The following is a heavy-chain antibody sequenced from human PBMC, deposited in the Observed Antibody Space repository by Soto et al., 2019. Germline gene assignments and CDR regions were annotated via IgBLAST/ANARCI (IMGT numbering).Heavy chain of an antibody. D-gene: IGHD2-8*01. CDR3: TTDVFRYCTNGVCWTAEYFQH. CDR2: IKSKTDGGTT. Sequence: PGGSLRLSCAASGFTFSNAWMSWVRQAPGKGLEWVGRIKSKTDGGTTDYAAPVKGRFTISRDDSKNTLYLQMKSLKTEDTAVYYCTTDVFRYCTNGVCWTAEYFQHWGQGTLVTVSS. V-gene: IGHV3-15*01. J-gene: IGHJ1*01. CDR1: GFTFSNAW.